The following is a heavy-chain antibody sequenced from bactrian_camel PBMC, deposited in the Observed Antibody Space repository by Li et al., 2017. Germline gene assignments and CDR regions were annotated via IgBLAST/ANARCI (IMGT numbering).Heavy chain of an antibody. D-gene: IGHD5*01. Sequence: VQLVESGGGSVQAGGSLTLSCAVSGDTYGGTYSPHCMGWFRQSPGKEREGVAGIYTGDGSTYYADSVKGRFTVSRDNAKSTVYLQMNSLEPEDTAMYYCAAHSRGWRPTLAQDDYQYWGQGTQVTVS. J-gene: IGHJ4*01. V-gene: IGHV3S63*01. CDR1: GDTYGGTYSPHC. CDR3: AAHSRGWRPTLAQDDYQY. CDR2: IYTGDGST.